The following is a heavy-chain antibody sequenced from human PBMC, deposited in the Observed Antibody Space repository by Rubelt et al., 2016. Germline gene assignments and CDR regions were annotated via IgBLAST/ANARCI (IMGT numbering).Heavy chain of an antibody. CDR3: ATVDRRDTYYYGSGGQNYYYYYGMDV. CDR2: ISGGGGGT. CDR1: GFTFSSYA. J-gene: IGHJ6*02. D-gene: IGHD3-10*01. Sequence: GGSLRLSCAASGFTFSSYAMSWVRQAPGKGLEWVSAISGGGGGTYYADSGKGRFTISRDNSKNTLYLQMNSRGAEDTAVYYCATVDRRDTYYYGSGGQNYYYYYGMDVWGQGTTVTVSS. V-gene: IGHV3-23*01.